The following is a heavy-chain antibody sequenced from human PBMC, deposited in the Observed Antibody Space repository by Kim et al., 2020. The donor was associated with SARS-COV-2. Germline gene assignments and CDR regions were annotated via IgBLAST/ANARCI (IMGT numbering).Heavy chain of an antibody. D-gene: IGHD3-9*01. Sequence: GGSLRLSCAASGFTFSSYDMHWVRQATGKGLEWVSAIGTAVDTYYPGSVKGQFTISRENAKNSLYLQMNSLRAGDTAVYYCSRQYPTTILTGSYGMDVWGQGTTVTVSS. J-gene: IGHJ6*02. CDR2: IGTAVDT. V-gene: IGHV3-13*01. CDR1: GFTFSSYD. CDR3: SRQYPTTILTGSYGMDV.